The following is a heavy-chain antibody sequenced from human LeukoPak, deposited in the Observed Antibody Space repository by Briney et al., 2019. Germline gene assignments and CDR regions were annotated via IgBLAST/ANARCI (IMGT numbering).Heavy chain of an antibody. CDR2: INPNSGGT. J-gene: IGHJ4*02. D-gene: IGHD3-3*01. CDR3: ARDNPYYDFWSGYSQFEY. Sequence: ASVKVSCKASGYTFTGYYMHWVRQAPGQGLEWMGRINPNSGGTNYAQKFQGRVTMTRDTSISTAYMELSRLRSDDTAVYYCARDNPYYDFWSGYSQFEYWGQGTLVTVSS. CDR1: GYTFTGYY. V-gene: IGHV1-2*06.